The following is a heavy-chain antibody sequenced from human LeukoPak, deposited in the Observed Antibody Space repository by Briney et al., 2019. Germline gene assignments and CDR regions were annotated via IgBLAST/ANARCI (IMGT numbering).Heavy chain of an antibody. D-gene: IGHD2-15*01. V-gene: IGHV3-23*01. J-gene: IGHJ4*02. CDR3: AKQLGYCSDGSCYFPY. Sequence: GGSLRLSCAASRFMFSSNWMSWVRQAPGKGLEWVSAISNNGGYTYYADSVQGRFTISRDNSKSTLCLQMNSLRAEDTAVYYCAKQLGYCSDGSCYFPYWGQGTLVTVSS. CDR2: ISNNGGYT. CDR1: RFMFSSNW.